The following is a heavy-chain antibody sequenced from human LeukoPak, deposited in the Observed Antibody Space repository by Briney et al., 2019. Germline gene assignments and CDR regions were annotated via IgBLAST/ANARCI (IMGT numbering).Heavy chain of an antibody. CDR1: GGTFSSYA. CDR3: ARVGGSSWYIGWESYYYYYMDV. D-gene: IGHD6-13*01. Sequence: ASVKVSCKASGGTFSSYAISWVRQAPGQGLEWMGGIIPIFGTADYAQKLQGRVTMTTDTSTSTAYMELRSLRSDDTAVYYCARVGGSSWYIGWESYYYYYMDVWGKGTTVTVSS. V-gene: IGHV1-69*05. J-gene: IGHJ6*03. CDR2: IIPIFGTA.